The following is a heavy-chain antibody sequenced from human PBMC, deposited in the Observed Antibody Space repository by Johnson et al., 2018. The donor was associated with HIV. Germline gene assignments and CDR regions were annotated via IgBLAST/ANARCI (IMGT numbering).Heavy chain of an antibody. J-gene: IGHJ3*02. CDR3: AKDRASIAAALDAFDI. V-gene: IGHV3-23*04. Sequence: VQLVESGGGLVQPGGSLRLSCAASGFTFSSYAMSWVRQAPGKGLEWVSAISGSGGSTYYADHVKGRFTISRDNSKNTLYLQMNILRAEDTAVYHCAKDRASIAAALDAFDIWGQGTMVTVSS. D-gene: IGHD6-13*01. CDR1: GFTFSSYA. CDR2: ISGSGGST.